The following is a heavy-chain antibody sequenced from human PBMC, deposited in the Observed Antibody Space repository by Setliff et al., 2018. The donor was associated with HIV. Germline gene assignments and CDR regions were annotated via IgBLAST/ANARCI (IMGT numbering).Heavy chain of an antibody. CDR2: IRDQRNNYAT. CDR1: GFTFSDSF. V-gene: IGHV3-73*01. J-gene: IGHJ4*02. CDR3: LTPSHSGMSGY. Sequence: PGGSLRLSCVASGFTFSDSFIHWVRQAPGKGLEWVGRIRDQRNNYATVYAVAVQGRFTISRDDFEKTAYLHMSNLRVEDTAVYCCLTPSHSGMSGYWGQGTLVTVSS. D-gene: IGHD3-9*01.